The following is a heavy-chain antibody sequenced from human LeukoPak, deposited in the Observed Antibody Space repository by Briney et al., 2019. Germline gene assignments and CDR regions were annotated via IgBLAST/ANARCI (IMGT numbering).Heavy chain of an antibody. CDR3: ARSQIRTDSSGYYYRSAFDI. CDR1: GYTFTRYA. Sequence: ASVKVSCKASGYTFTRYAMHWVRQAPGQRLEWMGWINVGIGHTKYSQEFQDRLTITRDTSASTAYMELSSLRSEDMAVYYCARSQIRTDSSGYYYRSAFDIWGQGTMVTVSS. D-gene: IGHD3-22*01. J-gene: IGHJ3*02. V-gene: IGHV1-3*03. CDR2: INVGIGHT.